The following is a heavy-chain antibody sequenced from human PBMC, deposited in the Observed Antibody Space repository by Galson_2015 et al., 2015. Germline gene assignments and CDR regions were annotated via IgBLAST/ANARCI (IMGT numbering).Heavy chain of an antibody. CDR3: ARVLSSGWFDY. CDR1: GFTFSSYW. CDR2: IISDGSST. Sequence: SLRLSCAASGFTFSSYWMLWVRQAPGKGLVWVSRIISDGSSTNYADSVKGRFTISRDNAKNTLYLQMNSLRAEDTAVYYCARVLSSGWFDYWGQGTLVTVSS. J-gene: IGHJ4*02. D-gene: IGHD6-19*01. V-gene: IGHV3-74*01.